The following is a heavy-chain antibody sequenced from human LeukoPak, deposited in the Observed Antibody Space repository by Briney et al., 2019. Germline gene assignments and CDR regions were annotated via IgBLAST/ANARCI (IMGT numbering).Heavy chain of an antibody. J-gene: IGHJ4*02. CDR2: IYYSGST. V-gene: IGHV4-59*01. CDR1: GGSISSYY. Sequence: PSETLSLTCTVSGGSISSYYWSWIRQPPGKGLEWIGYIYYSGSTNYNPSLKSRVTISVDTSKNQFSLKLSSVTAAGTAVYYCARRGRYSSGLTHFDYWGQGTLVTVSS. CDR3: ARRGRYSSGLTHFDY. D-gene: IGHD6-19*01.